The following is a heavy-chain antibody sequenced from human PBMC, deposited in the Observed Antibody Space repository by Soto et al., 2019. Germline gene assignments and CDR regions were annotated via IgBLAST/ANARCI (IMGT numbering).Heavy chain of an antibody. CDR3: ARDGITGTTSADY. V-gene: IGHV1-3*01. D-gene: IGHD1-20*01. Sequence: QVQLVQSGAEVKKPGASVKVSCKASGYTFTSYAMHWVRQAPGQRLEWMGWINAGNGNTKYSQKFQGRVTITRDTAASTAYMELSSLRSEDPAVYYCARDGITGTTSADYWGQGTLVTVSA. CDR2: INAGNGNT. CDR1: GYTFTSYA. J-gene: IGHJ4*02.